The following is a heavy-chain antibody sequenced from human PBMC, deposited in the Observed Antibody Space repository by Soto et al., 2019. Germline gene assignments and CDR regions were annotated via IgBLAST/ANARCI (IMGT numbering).Heavy chain of an antibody. J-gene: IGHJ6*02. Sequence: SETLSLTCTVSGGSISSGDYYWSWIRQPPGKGLEWIGYIYYSGSTYYNPSLKSRVTISVDTSKNQFSLKLSSVTAADTAVYYCARVDRFYYHYGMDVWGQGTTVTVSS. CDR3: ARVDRFYYHYGMDV. V-gene: IGHV4-30-4*01. CDR2: IYYSGST. D-gene: IGHD3-22*01. CDR1: GGSISSGDYY.